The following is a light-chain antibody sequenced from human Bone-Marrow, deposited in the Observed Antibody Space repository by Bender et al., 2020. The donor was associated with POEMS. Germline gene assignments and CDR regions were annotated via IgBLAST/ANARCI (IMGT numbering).Light chain of an antibody. CDR3: CSYAGSGTYVI. CDR1: SGDIGTYIL. J-gene: IGLJ2*01. CDR2: EGS. Sequence: QSALTQPASVSGSPGQSITISCTGTSGDIGTYILVSWYQQRPGKAPTLIIYEGSQRPSGVSNRFSGSKSVNTASLTISGLQAEDEADYYCCSYAGSGTYVIFGGGTKLTVL. V-gene: IGLV2-23*01.